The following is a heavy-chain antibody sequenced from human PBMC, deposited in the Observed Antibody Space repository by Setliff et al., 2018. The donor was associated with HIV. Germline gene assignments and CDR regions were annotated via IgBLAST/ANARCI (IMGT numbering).Heavy chain of an antibody. CDR3: AKVIASSGYYGYYFDY. J-gene: IGHJ4*02. Sequence: PGGSMRLSCAASGFTLRTYAMIWVRQAPGKGLEWVSGISGNGGSTYYADSVKGRFTISKDISNKKLYLHMNTLRAEDTAVYYCAKVIASSGYYGYYFDYWGQGSLVTVSS. CDR2: ISGNGGST. D-gene: IGHD3-22*01. CDR1: GFTLRTYA. V-gene: IGHV3-23*01.